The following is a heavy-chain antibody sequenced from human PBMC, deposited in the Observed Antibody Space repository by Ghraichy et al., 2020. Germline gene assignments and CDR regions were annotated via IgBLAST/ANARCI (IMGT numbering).Heavy chain of an antibody. CDR2: IKQDGSEK. D-gene: IGHD6-13*01. V-gene: IGHV3-7*05. CDR1: GFTFSSYW. Sequence: LSLTCAASGFTFSSYWMSWVRQAPGKGLEWVANIKQDGSEKYYVDSVKGRFTISRDNAKNSLYLQMNSLRAEDTAVYYCARYIAAAGTSGFQHWGQGTLVTVSS. CDR3: ARYIAAAGTSGFQH. J-gene: IGHJ1*01.